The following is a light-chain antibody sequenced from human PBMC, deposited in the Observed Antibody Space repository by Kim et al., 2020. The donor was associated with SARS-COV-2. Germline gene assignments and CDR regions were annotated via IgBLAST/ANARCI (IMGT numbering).Light chain of an antibody. CDR1: KLGDKY. Sequence: VAPGQTASVTCSGDKLGDKYACWYQQKPGQSPVLVIYQDSKRPSGIPERFSGSNSGNTATLTISGTQAMDEADYYCQAWDSSTVVFGGGTKVTV. V-gene: IGLV3-1*01. CDR3: QAWDSSTVV. CDR2: QDS. J-gene: IGLJ2*01.